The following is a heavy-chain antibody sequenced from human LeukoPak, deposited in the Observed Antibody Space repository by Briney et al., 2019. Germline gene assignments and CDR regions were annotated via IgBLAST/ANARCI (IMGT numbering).Heavy chain of an antibody. Sequence: SETLSLTCAVSGGSISSGGYSWSWIRQPPGKGLEWIGYIYHSGSTYYNPSLKSRVTISVDRSKNQFSLKLSSVTAADTAVYYCARSVRYFDWLQSADAFDIWGQGTMVTVSS. CDR1: GGSISSGGYS. CDR3: ARSVRYFDWLQSADAFDI. D-gene: IGHD3-9*01. CDR2: IYHSGST. J-gene: IGHJ3*02. V-gene: IGHV4-30-2*01.